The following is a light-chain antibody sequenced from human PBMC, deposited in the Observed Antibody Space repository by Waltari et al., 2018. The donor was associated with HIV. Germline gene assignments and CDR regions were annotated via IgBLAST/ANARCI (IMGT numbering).Light chain of an antibody. Sequence: QSVLTQPPSASGTPGQRVTISCSGSSSNIGSDAVNWYQQFPGTAPKVLIYSKDQRPSGVPDRVSGSKSGTSASLAINGLQSEDEADYYCVVWDARLNGLVFGGGTKLTVL. CDR3: VVWDARLNGLV. CDR2: SKD. J-gene: IGLJ2*01. V-gene: IGLV1-44*01. CDR1: SSNIGSDA.